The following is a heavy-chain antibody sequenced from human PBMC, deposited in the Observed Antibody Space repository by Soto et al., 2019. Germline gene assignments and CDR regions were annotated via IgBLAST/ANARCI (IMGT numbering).Heavy chain of an antibody. CDR1: GGSISSYY. V-gene: IGHV4-59*08. Sequence: SETLSLTCTVSGGSISSYYWSWIRQPPGKGLEWIGYIYYSGSTNYNPSLKSRVTISVDTSKNQFSLKLSSVTAADTAVYYCARHLITMVRGVILWFDPWGQGTLVTVSS. CDR3: ARHLITMVRGVILWFDP. D-gene: IGHD3-10*01. J-gene: IGHJ5*02. CDR2: IYYSGST.